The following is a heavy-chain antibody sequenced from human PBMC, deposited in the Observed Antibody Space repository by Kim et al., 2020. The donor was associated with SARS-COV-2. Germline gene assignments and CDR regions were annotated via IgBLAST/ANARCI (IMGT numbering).Heavy chain of an antibody. CDR3: ARDLNRSQWQWLGAGPTYYYYGMDV. J-gene: IGHJ6*02. CDR2: ISSSSSYI. V-gene: IGHV3-21*01. Sequence: GGSLRLSCAASGFTFSSYSMNWVRQAPGKGLEWVSSISSSSSYIYYADSVKGRFTISRDNAKNSLYLQMNSLRAEDTAVYYCARDLNRSQWQWLGAGPTYYYYGMDVWGQGTTVTVSS. D-gene: IGHD6-19*01. CDR1: GFTFSSYS.